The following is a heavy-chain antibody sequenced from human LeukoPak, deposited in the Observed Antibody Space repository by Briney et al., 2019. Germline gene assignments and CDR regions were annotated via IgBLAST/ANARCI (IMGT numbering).Heavy chain of an antibody. CDR1: GGSFSSYY. J-gene: IGHJ5*01. D-gene: IGHD3-10*01. Sequence: KPSETLSLTCAVYGGSFSSYYWSWIRQSPGKGLKWIGEITHSRSTNYNPSLKSRVTISLDTSKSQFSLKLTSVTAADTAVYYCARVTRFTQFGELWFDSWGQGTLLTVSS. CDR3: ARVTRFTQFGELWFDS. CDR2: ITHSRST. V-gene: IGHV4-34*01.